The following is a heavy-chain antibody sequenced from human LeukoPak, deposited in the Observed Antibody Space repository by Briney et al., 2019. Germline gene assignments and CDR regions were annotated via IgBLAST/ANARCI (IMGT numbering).Heavy chain of an antibody. J-gene: IGHJ4*02. D-gene: IGHD6-13*01. CDR1: GFPFSNYW. Sequence: GGSLSLSFAASGFPFSNYWMPWVRQAPGKGLVWVSRIYSDGSSTSYADSVKGRFTISRDNAKNTLYLQMNSLRAEDTAVYYCARGEAAAGATGFDYWGQGTLVTVSS. V-gene: IGHV3-74*01. CDR3: ARGEAAAGATGFDY. CDR2: IYSDGSST.